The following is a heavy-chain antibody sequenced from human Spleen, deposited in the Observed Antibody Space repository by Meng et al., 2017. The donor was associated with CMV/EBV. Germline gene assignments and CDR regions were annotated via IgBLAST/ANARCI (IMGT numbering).Heavy chain of an antibody. V-gene: IGHV4-61*01. Sequence: SETLSLTCTVSGGSVSSGSYYWSWIRQPPGKGLEWIGYIYYSGSTNYNPSLKSRVTISVDTSKNQFSLKLNSVTAADTAVYYCARSSSWANWFDPWGQGTLVTVSS. D-gene: IGHD6-13*01. CDR2: IYYSGST. J-gene: IGHJ5*02. CDR1: GGSVSSGSYY. CDR3: ARSSSWANWFDP.